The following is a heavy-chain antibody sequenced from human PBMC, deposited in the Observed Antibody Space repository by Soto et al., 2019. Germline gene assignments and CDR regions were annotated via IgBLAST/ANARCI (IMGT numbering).Heavy chain of an antibody. CDR1: GGSISSGGYS. CDR3: ASTYGSGPTARYYYYGMDV. V-gene: IGHV4-30-2*01. Sequence: QLQLQESGSGLVKPSQTLSLTCAVSGGSISSGGYSWSWIRQPPGKGLEWTGYIYHSGSTYYNPSRMSRVAISVDRSKNPFSLKLGSVTAADTAVYCCASTYGSGPTARYYYYGMDVWGQGTTVTVSS. D-gene: IGHD3-10*01. J-gene: IGHJ6*02. CDR2: IYHSGST.